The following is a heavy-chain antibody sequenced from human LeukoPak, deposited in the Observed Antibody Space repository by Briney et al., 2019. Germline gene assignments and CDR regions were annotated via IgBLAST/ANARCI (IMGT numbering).Heavy chain of an antibody. D-gene: IGHD1-26*01. CDR3: ARGTGSLDY. J-gene: IGHJ4*02. CDR2: TYSRSKWFN. V-gene: IGHV6-1*01. Sequence: SQTLSLTCAISGDSVSSNSAAWNWIRQSPSRGLEWLGRTYSRSKWFNDYAVSVKSRITVNPDTSKNQFSLHLTSVTPDDTAVYYCARGTGSLDYWGQGTLVTVSS. CDR1: GDSVSSNSAA.